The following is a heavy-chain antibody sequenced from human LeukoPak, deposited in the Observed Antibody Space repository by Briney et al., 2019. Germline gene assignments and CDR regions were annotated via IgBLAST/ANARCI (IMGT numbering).Heavy chain of an antibody. CDR2: ISRSGSTK. J-gene: IGHJ4*02. V-gene: IGHV3-11*04. CDR3: ARDSSSDFDY. Sequence: GGSLRLSCAASGFTFSDYNMRWIRQAPGKGLEWVSSISRSGSTKYYADSVKGRFTISRDNAKNSLFLQMNSLRAEDTAVYYCARDSSSDFDYWGQGTLVTVSS. CDR1: GFTFSDYN. D-gene: IGHD3-22*01.